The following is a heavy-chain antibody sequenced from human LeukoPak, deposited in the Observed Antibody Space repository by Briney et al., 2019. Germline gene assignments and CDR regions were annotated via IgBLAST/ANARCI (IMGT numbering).Heavy chain of an antibody. CDR3: ATEGSSGWYPSRYFDY. Sequence: ASVKVSCKVSGYTLTELSMHWVRQAPGKGLEWMGGFDPEDGETIYAQKFQGRVTMTEDTSTDTAYMELSSLRSEDTAVYYCATEGSSGWYPSRYFDYWGQGTLVTVSS. CDR2: FDPEDGET. D-gene: IGHD6-19*01. V-gene: IGHV1-24*01. J-gene: IGHJ4*02. CDR1: GYTLTELS.